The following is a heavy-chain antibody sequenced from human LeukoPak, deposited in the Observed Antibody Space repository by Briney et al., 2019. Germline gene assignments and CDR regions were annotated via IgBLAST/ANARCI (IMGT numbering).Heavy chain of an antibody. J-gene: IGHJ5*02. V-gene: IGHV4-39*01. CDR1: GASISRTTYY. CDR3: TKNDVGHYGT. Sequence: SETLSLTCSVSGASISRTTYYWGWIRQPPGKGLEWIGSVFHTGTAYYNPSLRSRVTLSVDTSKNQFSLKMSSVTAADTAVYYCTKNDVGHYGTWGQGTLVAVSS. CDR2: VFHTGTA. D-gene: IGHD4-17*01.